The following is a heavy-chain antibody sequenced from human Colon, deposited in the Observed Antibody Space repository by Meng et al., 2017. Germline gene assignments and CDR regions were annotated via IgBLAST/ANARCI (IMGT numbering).Heavy chain of an antibody. CDR1: GGSVSSGDYY. D-gene: IGHD2-21*02. CDR2: VYYTGNT. Sequence: GPMQEAGPGLVRPSETLSLTCTVSGGSVSSGDYYWSWIRQPPGKGLEWLGYVYYTGNTNYNPSLKNRVTISLDTSNNQFSLKLTSMTAADAAIYYCARVNGDFDEAWFDPWGQGTLVTVSS. V-gene: IGHV4-61*08. J-gene: IGHJ5*02. CDR3: ARVNGDFDEAWFDP.